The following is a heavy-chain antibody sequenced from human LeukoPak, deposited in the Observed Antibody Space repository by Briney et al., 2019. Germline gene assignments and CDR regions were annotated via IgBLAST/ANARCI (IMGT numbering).Heavy chain of an antibody. D-gene: IGHD5-24*01. CDR1: GASITSYY. CDR2: IYYSGNT. J-gene: IGHJ2*01. Sequence: SETLSLTCTVSGASITSYYWSWFRQPPGKGLEWIGYIYYSGNTNYNPSLKSRATISEDTSKKQFSLKLSSVTAADTAVYYCARLYGYNYWYFDLWGRGTLVTVSS. V-gene: IGHV4-59*01. CDR3: ARLYGYNYWYFDL.